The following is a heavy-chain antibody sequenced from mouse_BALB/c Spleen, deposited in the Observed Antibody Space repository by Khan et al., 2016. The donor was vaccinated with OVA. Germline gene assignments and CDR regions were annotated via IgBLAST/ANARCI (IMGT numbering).Heavy chain of an antibody. J-gene: IGHJ4*01. D-gene: IGHD2-14*01. CDR2: IWGGGGT. CDR3: ARAYCRYDGYYAMDY. CDR1: GFSLSRYN. V-gene: IGHV2-6-4*01. Sequence: VQLLETGPGLVAPSQSLSITCTVSGFSLSRYNIHWVRQPPGKGLEWLGMIWGGGGTDYYSTLKSRLSISKDNSKSQVFLKMNSLQTDDSAMYYCARAYCRYDGYYAMDYWGQGTSVTVSS.